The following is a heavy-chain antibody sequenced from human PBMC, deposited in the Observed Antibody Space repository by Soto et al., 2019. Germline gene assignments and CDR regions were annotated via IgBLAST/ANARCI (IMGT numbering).Heavy chain of an antibody. V-gene: IGHV4-34*01. CDR2: INHSGST. Sequence: PSETLSLTCAVYGGSFSGYYWSCIRQPPGKGLEWIGEINHSGSTNYNPSLKSRVTISVDTSKNQFSLKLSSVTAADTAVYYCARRMRSGYSGYGKVRGAFDIWGQGTMVTVSS. D-gene: IGHD5-12*01. CDR3: ARRMRSGYSGYGKVRGAFDI. CDR1: GGSFSGYY. J-gene: IGHJ3*02.